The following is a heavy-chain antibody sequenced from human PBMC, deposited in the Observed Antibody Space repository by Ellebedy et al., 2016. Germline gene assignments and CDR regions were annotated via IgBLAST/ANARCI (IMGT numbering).Heavy chain of an antibody. CDR1: GYTFINYG. Sequence: ASVKVSXXASGYTFINYGISWVRQAPGQGLEWMGWISAYNGNTNYAQKLQGRVTMTTDTSTSTAYMELRSLRSDDTAVYYCAREDQDTAMVTASYWGQGTLVTVSS. J-gene: IGHJ4*02. CDR3: AREDQDTAMVTASY. CDR2: ISAYNGNT. V-gene: IGHV1-18*01. D-gene: IGHD5-18*01.